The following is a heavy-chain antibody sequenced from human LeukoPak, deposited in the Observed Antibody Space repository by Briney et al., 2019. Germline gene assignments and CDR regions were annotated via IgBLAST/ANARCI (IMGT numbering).Heavy chain of an antibody. D-gene: IGHD2-2*01. V-gene: IGHV3-21*01. Sequence: GGSLRLSCAASGFTFSSYSMNWVRQAPGKGLEWDSSISSSSSYIYYADSVKGRFTISRDNAKNSLYLQMNSLRAEDTAVYYCARAPKYCRSTSCYVNWFDPWGQGTLVTVSS. CDR2: ISSSSSYI. CDR1: GFTFSSYS. CDR3: ARAPKYCRSTSCYVNWFDP. J-gene: IGHJ5*02.